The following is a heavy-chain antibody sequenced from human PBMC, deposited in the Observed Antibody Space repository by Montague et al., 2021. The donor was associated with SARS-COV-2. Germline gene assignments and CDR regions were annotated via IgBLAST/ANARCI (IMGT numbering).Heavy chain of an antibody. CDR3: ATLGALAGNSFDF. D-gene: IGHD6-19*01. CDR1: SGSVYSHY. V-gene: IGHV4-59*02. J-gene: IGHJ3*01. Sequence: SETLSLTCTVSSGSVYSHYLAWIRQPPGKGLECIAYIFYTGASYYNSSLESRVSISVDTSKNQVALKVKSVTAAESAFYYCATLGALAGNSFDFWGQGTLVIVSS. CDR2: IFYTGAS.